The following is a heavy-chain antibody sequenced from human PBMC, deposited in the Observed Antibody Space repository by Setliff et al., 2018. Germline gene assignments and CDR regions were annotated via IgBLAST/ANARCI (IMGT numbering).Heavy chain of an antibody. D-gene: IGHD2-2*01. CDR1: GLTFGSYG. CDR2: ISDSGGRT. J-gene: IGHJ4*02. Sequence: GGSLRLSCAASGLTFGSYGMNWVRQAPGKGLEWVSGISDSGGRTYYGDSVKGRFTISRDNSKNTVYLQMSSLRAEDTAIYYCAKDWNPSTYWYTDYFDSWGQGPRSPSPQ. CDR3: AKDWNPSTYWYTDYFDS. V-gene: IGHV3-23*01.